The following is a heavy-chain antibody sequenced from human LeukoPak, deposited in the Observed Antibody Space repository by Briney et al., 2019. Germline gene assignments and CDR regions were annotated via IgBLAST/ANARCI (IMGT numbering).Heavy chain of an antibody. V-gene: IGHV1-18*01. J-gene: IGHJ4*02. CDR1: GYTFTSYG. CDR2: ISAYNGNT. Sequence: ASVKVSCKASGYTFTSYGISWVRQAPGQGLEWMGWISAYNGNTNYAQKLQGRVTMTTDTSTSTAYMELRSLRSDDTAVYYCARGPNYAYYGSGSYLRRNGVVDYWGQGTLVTVSS. CDR3: ARGPNYAYYGSGSYLRRNGVVDY. D-gene: IGHD3-10*01.